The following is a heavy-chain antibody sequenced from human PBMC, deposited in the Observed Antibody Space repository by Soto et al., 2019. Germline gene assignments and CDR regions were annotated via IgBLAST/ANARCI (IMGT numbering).Heavy chain of an antibody. J-gene: IGHJ6*02. CDR1: GFTFTSSA. CDR2: IVVGSGNT. CDR3: AADGGSYFYYYYGMDV. V-gene: IGHV1-58*01. D-gene: IGHD1-26*01. Sequence: ASVTVSCTASGFTFTSSAVQWVRQARGQRLEWIGWIVVGSGNTNYAQKFQERVTITRDMSTSTAYMELSSLRSEDTAVYYCAADGGSYFYYYYGMDVWGQGTTVTVSS.